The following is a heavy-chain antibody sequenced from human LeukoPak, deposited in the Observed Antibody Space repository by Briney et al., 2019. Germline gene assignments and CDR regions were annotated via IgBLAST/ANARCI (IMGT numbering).Heavy chain of an antibody. CDR2: IYYSGST. V-gene: IGHV4-39*01. CDR1: GGSISSSSYY. J-gene: IGHJ4*02. Sequence: PSETLSLTCTVSGGSISSSSYYWGWIRQPPGKGLEWIGNIYYSGSTYYNPSLKSRVTISVDTSKNQFSLKLSSVTAADTAVYYCARQTPYLYSDYWGQGTLVTVSS. D-gene: IGHD2-15*01. CDR3: ARQTPYLYSDY.